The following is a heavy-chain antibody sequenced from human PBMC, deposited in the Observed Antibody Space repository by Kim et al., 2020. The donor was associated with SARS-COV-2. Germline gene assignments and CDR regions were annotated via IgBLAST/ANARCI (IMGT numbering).Heavy chain of an antibody. CDR3: ARVGEGDAFDV. CDR1: GDSVSTSSVA. V-gene: IGHV6-1*01. Sequence: SQTLSLTCAISGDSVSTSSVAWNWIRQSPSRGLEWLGRTYYRSKWDNDYAVSVKSRITINADTSRNQFSLQLNSVTPEDTALYYCARVGEGDAFDVWGQGTMVTVSS. J-gene: IGHJ3*01. CDR2: TYYRSKWDN.